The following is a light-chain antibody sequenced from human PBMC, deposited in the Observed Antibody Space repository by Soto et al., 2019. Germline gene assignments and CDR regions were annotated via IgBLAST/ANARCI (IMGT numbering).Light chain of an antibody. Sequence: EIVMTQSPATLSVSPGERVALSCRASQSVSNNLVWYQQKPGQAPRLLMYGSSIRATGIPARFSGSGSGTDFTLTISRLEPEDFAVYYCQQYGSSGTFGQGTKVDI. CDR1: QSVSNN. V-gene: IGKV3-15*01. CDR3: QQYGSSGT. J-gene: IGKJ1*01. CDR2: GSS.